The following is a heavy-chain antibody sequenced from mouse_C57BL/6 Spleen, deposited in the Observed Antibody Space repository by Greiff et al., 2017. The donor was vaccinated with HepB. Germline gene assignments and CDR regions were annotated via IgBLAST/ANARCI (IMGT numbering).Heavy chain of an antibody. CDR2: ISYDGSN. J-gene: IGHJ3*01. CDR1: GYSITSGYY. Sequence: EVKLMESGPGLVKPSQSLSLTCSVTGYSITSGYYWNWIRQFPGNKLEWMGYISYDGSNNYNPSLKNRISITRDTSKNQFFLKLNSVTTEDTATYYCAREDDYDEVWFAYWGQGTLVTVSA. V-gene: IGHV3-6*01. D-gene: IGHD2-4*01. CDR3: AREDDYDEVWFAY.